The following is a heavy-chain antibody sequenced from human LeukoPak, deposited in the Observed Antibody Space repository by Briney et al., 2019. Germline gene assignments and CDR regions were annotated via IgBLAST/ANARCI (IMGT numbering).Heavy chain of an antibody. CDR3: GRCRVSSSSTFHY. CDR2: IRSKAYGGTT. J-gene: IGHJ4*02. D-gene: IGHD6-6*01. Sequence: SLRLSCTASGFTFGDYAMSWVRQAPGKGLEWVGFIRSKAYGGTTEYAASVKGRFTISRDNSKSIAYLQMNSLKSVDTGVRYCGRCRVSSSSTFHYGGQGTLVTVSS. CDR1: GFTFGDYA. V-gene: IGHV3-49*04.